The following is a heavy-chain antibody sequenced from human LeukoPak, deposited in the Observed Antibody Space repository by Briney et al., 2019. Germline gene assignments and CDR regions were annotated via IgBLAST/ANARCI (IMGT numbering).Heavy chain of an antibody. J-gene: IGHJ4*02. V-gene: IGHV1-8*03. CDR1: GYTFTRYD. CDR2: MNPNSGNT. D-gene: IGHD1-1*01. Sequence: GASVKVSCKASGYTFTRYDINGVRQATGQGREWMGWMNPNSGNTGYAQKFQGRVTITRNTSISTAYMELSSLRSEDTAVYYCAREGSWNAPGYWGQGTLVTVSS. CDR3: AREGSWNAPGY.